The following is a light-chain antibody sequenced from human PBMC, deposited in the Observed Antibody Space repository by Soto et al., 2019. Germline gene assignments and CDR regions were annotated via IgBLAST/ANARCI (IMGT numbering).Light chain of an antibody. CDR1: QSVSSN. J-gene: IGKJ4*01. CDR2: DTS. CDR3: QQYNDWPLT. Sequence: EIVMTQSPATLSVSPGERATLSCRASQSVSSNLAWYQQKPGQAPRLLIYDTSTRATGIPARFSGSGSGTEFTLTISSLQSEDFAFYYCQQYNDWPLTFGGGTKVEI. V-gene: IGKV3-15*01.